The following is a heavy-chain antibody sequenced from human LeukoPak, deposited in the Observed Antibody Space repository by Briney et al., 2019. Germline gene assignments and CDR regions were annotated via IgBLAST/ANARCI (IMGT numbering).Heavy chain of an antibody. J-gene: IGHJ4*02. CDR3: ARGQWLAN. D-gene: IGHD6-19*01. Sequence: AASVKVSCKASGYTFTSYYMHWVRQAPGQGLEWMGGIIPFIGTANYAQKLQDRVTITADESTSSAYMEVSSLRSEDTAVYYCARGQWLANWGQGTLVTVSS. V-gene: IGHV1-69*13. CDR1: GYTFTSYY. CDR2: IIPFIGTA.